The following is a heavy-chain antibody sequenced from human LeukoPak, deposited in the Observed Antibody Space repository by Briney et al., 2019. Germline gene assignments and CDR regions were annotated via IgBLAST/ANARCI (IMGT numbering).Heavy chain of an antibody. J-gene: IGHJ6*02. CDR2: IDHSGST. Sequence: SETLSLTCAVYGGSFSGYYWSWIRQPPGKGLEWIGEIDHSGSTNYNPSLKSRVTISVDTSKNQFSLKLSSVTAADTAVYYCARSGYCSGGSCQRAGGMDVWGQGTTVTVSS. V-gene: IGHV4-34*01. D-gene: IGHD2-15*01. CDR3: ARSGYCSGGSCQRAGGMDV. CDR1: GGSFSGYY.